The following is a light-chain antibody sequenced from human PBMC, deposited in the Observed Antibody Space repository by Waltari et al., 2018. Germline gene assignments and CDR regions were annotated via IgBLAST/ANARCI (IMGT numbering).Light chain of an antibody. J-gene: IGLJ3*02. CDR3: YSTDSGGDHRGV. Sequence: FELPHPPPGQWSPGQPARTPAPGGAFPRNQPYGSHQKSGQVPLLVIYEDNRRPSGIPERFSGSSSGTKATLTITGAQADDEGDYYCYSTDSGGDHRGVFGGGTRLTVL. CDR1: AFPRNQ. CDR2: EDN. V-gene: IGLV3-10*01.